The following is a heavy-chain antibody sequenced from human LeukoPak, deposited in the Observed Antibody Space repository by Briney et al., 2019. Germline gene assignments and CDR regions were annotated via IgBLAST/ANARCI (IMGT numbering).Heavy chain of an antibody. CDR2: ISYSGST. CDR3: ARQASCSGTNCYPFDY. J-gene: IGHJ4*02. V-gene: IGHV4-59*08. Sequence: SQTLSLTCTVSGGSISSDYWSWIRQPPGKGLEWNGWISYSGSTTYNPSLKTRVTISLDTSKNQFSLKLSSVTAADTAVYYCARQASCSGTNCYPFDYWGQGTLVTVSS. CDR1: GGSISSDY. D-gene: IGHD2-2*01.